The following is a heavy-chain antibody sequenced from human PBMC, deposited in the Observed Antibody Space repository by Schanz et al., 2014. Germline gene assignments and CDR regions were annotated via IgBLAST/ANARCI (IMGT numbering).Heavy chain of an antibody. CDR2: MNQDGSVK. CDR3: ARDLAGGGNDV. CDR1: GFTFGNYA. V-gene: IGHV3-7*01. J-gene: IGHJ4*02. Sequence: DVQLVDSGGDLVQPGGSLRLSCAASGFTFGNYAMNWVRQAPGKGLEWVANMNQDGSVKNYVDSVKGRFTISRDNAKNSLYLQMNSLRAEDTAVYYCARDLAGGGNDVWGQGTLVTVSS. D-gene: IGHD2-15*01.